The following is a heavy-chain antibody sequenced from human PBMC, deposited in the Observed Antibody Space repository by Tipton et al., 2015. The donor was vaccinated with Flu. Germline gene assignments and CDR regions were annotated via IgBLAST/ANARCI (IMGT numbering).Heavy chain of an antibody. CDR1: GFTFSSYS. CDR3: ARGLVGATAIGWFDP. V-gene: IGHV3-30*04. CDR2: ISQDGSSE. Sequence: RSLRLSCAASGFTFSSYSMHWVRQAPGKGLEWVSVISQDGSSEYYTDSVKGRFTISRDNSKDTLYLQMDSLRIEDTAVYYCARGLVGATAIGWFDPWGQGTLVTVSS. J-gene: IGHJ5*02. D-gene: IGHD1-26*01.